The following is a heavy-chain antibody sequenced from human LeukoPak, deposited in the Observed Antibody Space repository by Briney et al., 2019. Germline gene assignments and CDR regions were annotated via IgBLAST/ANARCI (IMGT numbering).Heavy chain of an antibody. CDR3: ARAKTSGYCSRTSCSYYGY. J-gene: IGHJ4*02. Sequence: GESLSLTCAASGGTFSSNSLNWVRQAPRGGRVEGSSIINNSSCTNYAPSLKSRFTISRDNAKNPLYLKLSCLTAADTAVYYGARAKTSGYCSRTSCSYYGYWGQGTLITVSS. V-gene: IGHV3-21*04. CDR1: GGTFSSNS. D-gene: IGHD2-2*01. CDR2: IINNSSCT.